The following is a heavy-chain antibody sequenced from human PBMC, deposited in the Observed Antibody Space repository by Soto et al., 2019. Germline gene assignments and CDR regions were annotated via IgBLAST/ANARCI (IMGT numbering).Heavy chain of an antibody. J-gene: IGHJ4*02. Sequence: EVQLLESGGGLVQPGGSLRLSCAASGFTFSSYAMSWVRQAPGKGLEWVSAISGSGGSTYYADSVKGRFTISRDNSKNTLYLQMNSLRAEDTAVYYCAKDTTYYDILTGYLRGGFDYWGQGTLVTVSS. CDR3: AKDTTYYDILTGYLRGGFDY. CDR1: GFTFSSYA. CDR2: ISGSGGST. V-gene: IGHV3-23*01. D-gene: IGHD3-9*01.